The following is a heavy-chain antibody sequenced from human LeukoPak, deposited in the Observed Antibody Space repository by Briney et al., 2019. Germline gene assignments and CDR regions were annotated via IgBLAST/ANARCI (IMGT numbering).Heavy chain of an antibody. CDR3: ARDPPSREAVAGFDY. Sequence: ASVKVSCKASGYTFTSYAMNWVRQAPGQGLEWMGWINTNTGNPTYAQGFTGRFVFSLDTSVSTAYLQISSLKAEDTAVYYCARDPPSREAVAGFDYWGQGTLVTVSS. J-gene: IGHJ4*02. D-gene: IGHD6-19*01. V-gene: IGHV7-4-1*02. CDR1: GYTFTSYA. CDR2: INTNTGNP.